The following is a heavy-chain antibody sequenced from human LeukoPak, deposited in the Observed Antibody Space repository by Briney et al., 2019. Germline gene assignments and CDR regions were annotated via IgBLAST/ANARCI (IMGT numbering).Heavy chain of an antibody. J-gene: IGHJ4*02. CDR2: INPNSGDT. CDR1: GYTFTDYY. Sequence: ASVKVSCKASGYTFTDYYMHWMRQAPGQGLEWMGWINPNSGDTNYAQKFQGRVTMTRDTSISTAYMDLSGLRSGDTAVYYCARNSAYYSSSDYWGQGTLVTVSS. CDR3: ARNSAYYSSSDY. D-gene: IGHD3-22*01. V-gene: IGHV1-2*02.